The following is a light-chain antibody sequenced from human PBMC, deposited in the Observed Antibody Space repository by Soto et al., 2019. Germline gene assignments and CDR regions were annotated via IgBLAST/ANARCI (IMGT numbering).Light chain of an antibody. CDR1: SSDVGGYNY. J-gene: IGLJ1*01. CDR2: EVS. CDR3: SSYAGSNGV. V-gene: IGLV2-8*01. Sequence: QSALTQPPSASGSPGQSVTISCTGTSSDVGGYNYVSWYQQHPGKAPKLMIYEVSKWPSGVPDRFSGSKSGNTASLTVSGLQAEDEADYYCSSYAGSNGVFGTGTKVTVL.